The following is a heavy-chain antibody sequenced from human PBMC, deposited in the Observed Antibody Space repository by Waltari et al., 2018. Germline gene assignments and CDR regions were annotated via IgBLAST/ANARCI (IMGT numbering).Heavy chain of an antibody. V-gene: IGHV7-4-1*02. CDR3: ARAYRGGGSYRYLGNV. J-gene: IGHJ6*02. CDR1: GYTFNGYY. D-gene: IGHD3-16*02. Sequence: QAQLVQSGAAVKKPGASVQVSCKASGYTFNGYYLHWVRQAPGQGLEWMGWINTNTGNPTDAQGFTGRFVFSLDTSVSTAYLQISSLKAEDTAVNYCARAYRGGGSYRYLGNVWGQGTTVTVSS. CDR2: INTNTGNP.